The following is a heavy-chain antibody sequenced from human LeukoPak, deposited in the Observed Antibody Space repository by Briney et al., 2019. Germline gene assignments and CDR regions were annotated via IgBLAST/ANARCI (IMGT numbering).Heavy chain of an antibody. D-gene: IGHD3-10*01. V-gene: IGHV4-39*02. CDR1: GGSISSSSYF. CDR2: VHYSGST. Sequence: SETLSLTCSVSGGSISSSSYFWGWIRQPPGKGLEWIASVHYSGSTYYNPSLKSRLTISVDTSKNQFSLKLSSVTAADTAVYYCARDGAFGEDDEFKGWFDPWGQGTLVTVSS. J-gene: IGHJ5*02. CDR3: ARDGAFGEDDEFKGWFDP.